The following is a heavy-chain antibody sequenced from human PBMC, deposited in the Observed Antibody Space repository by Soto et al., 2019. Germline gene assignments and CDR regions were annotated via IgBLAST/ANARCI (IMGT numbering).Heavy chain of an antibody. CDR2: ISSSSSTI. V-gene: IGHV3-48*01. J-gene: IGHJ5*02. Sequence: GGSLRLSCAASGFTFSSYSMNWVRQAPGKGLEWVSYISSSSSTIYYADSVKGRFTISRDNAKNSLYLQMNSLRAEDTAVYYCARASIYIVATIGWFDPWGQGTLVTVSS. CDR3: ARASIYIVATIGWFDP. CDR1: GFTFSSYS. D-gene: IGHD5-12*01.